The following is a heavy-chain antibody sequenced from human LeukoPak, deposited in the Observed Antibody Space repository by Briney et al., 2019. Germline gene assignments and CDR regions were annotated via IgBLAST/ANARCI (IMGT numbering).Heavy chain of an antibody. D-gene: IGHD2-2*01. V-gene: IGHV3-30*18. J-gene: IGHJ3*02. CDR3: AKAPRRYCSSTSCFDAFDI. CDR1: GFTFSSYG. CDR2: ISYDGSNK. Sequence: PGGSLRLSCAASGFTFSSYGMHWVRQAPGKGLEWVAVISYDGSNKYYADSVKGRFTISRDNSKNTLYLQMNSLRAEDTAVYYCAKAPRRYCSSTSCFDAFDIWGQGTMVTVSS.